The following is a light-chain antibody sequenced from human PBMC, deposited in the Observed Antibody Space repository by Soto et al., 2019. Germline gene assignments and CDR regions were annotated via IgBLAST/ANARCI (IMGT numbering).Light chain of an antibody. Sequence: QSALTQPASVSGSPGQSITIPCTGTSSDVGGYKYVSWYQQDPGKAPKLMIYEVSNRPSGVSNRFSGSKSGNTASLTISGLQAEDEADYYCSSYTSRSTVVFGVGTKVTVL. CDR3: SSYTSRSTVV. CDR2: EVS. V-gene: IGLV2-14*01. CDR1: SSDVGGYKY. J-gene: IGLJ2*01.